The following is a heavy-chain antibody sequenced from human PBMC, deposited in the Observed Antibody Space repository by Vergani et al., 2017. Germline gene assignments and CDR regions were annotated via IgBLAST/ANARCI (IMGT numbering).Heavy chain of an antibody. V-gene: IGHV4-39*01. CDR1: GGSISSSSYY. J-gene: IGHJ4*02. CDR2: INYSGST. D-gene: IGHD6-13*01. CDR3: ATEDFSSSWYQ. Sequence: QLQLQESGPGLVKPSETLSLTCTVSGGSISSSSYYWGWIRQPPGKGLEWIGSINYSGSTYYNPSLKSRVTISVDTSKDQFSLKLSSVTAADTAVYYCATEDFSSSWYQWGQGTLVTVSS.